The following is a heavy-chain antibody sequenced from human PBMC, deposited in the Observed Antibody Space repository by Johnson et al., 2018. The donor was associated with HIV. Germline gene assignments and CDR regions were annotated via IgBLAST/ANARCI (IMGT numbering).Heavy chain of an antibody. D-gene: IGHD3-10*01. J-gene: IGHJ3*01. CDR3: AKDLSSQLLWFIRDGFDV. Sequence: QVQLVESGGGLVQPGGSLRLSCVASGFIFSDHYMDWVRQAPGKGLEWVSYISSSGSTIYSADSVKGRFTISRDNAKNSLYLQMNSLRAEDTAVYYCAKDLSSQLLWFIRDGFDVWGQGTMVTVSS. CDR2: ISSSGSTI. V-gene: IGHV3-11*04. CDR1: GFIFSDHY.